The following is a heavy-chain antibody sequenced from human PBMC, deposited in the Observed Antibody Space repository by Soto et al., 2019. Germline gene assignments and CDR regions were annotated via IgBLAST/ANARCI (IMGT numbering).Heavy chain of an antibody. J-gene: IGHJ4*02. CDR2: IQPSGGGT. Sequence: QVQLVQSGAEVRKPGASVKVSCKPSGYTFNTYYLHWLRQAPGQALEWMGVIQPSGGGTTYAQKFLGRVTVTRDTSTTTVFMELSSLRSDDTTVYYCARGGHIAVVTASFDYWGQGTLVTVSS. V-gene: IGHV1-46*02. CDR3: ARGGHIAVVTASFDY. D-gene: IGHD2-21*02. CDR1: GYTFNTYY.